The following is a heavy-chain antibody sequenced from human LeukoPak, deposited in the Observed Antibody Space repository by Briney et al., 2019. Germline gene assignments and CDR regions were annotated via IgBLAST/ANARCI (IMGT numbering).Heavy chain of an antibody. CDR2: IYYSGST. V-gene: IGHV4-61*01. J-gene: IGHJ3*02. CDR3: AKADSYGFWAFDI. D-gene: IGHD5-18*01. CDR1: GVSVSSGSYY. Sequence: SETLSLTCTVSGVSVSSGSYYWSWIRQPPGKGLEWIGYIYYSGSTNYNPSLKSRVTISVDTSKNQFSLKLSSVTAADTAVYYCAKADSYGFWAFDIWGQGTMVTVSS.